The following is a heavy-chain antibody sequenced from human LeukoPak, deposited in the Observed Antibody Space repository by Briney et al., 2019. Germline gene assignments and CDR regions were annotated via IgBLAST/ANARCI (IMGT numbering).Heavy chain of an antibody. V-gene: IGHV3-13*01. CDR3: IRDLGLSHAFGAFDV. D-gene: IGHD2/OR15-2a*01. CDR2: IGKGGDT. Sequence: GGSLRLSCAASGFTFSFYDMHWVRQATGKSLEWVSGIGKGGDTYYPESVKGRFTLSRDTGKNSLYLQMNSLSAEDTAVYYCIRDLGLSHAFGAFDVWGQGTLVTVSS. CDR1: GFTFSFYD. J-gene: IGHJ3*01.